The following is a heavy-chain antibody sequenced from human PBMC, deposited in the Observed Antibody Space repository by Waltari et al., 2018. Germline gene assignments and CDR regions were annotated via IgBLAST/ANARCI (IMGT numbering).Heavy chain of an antibody. CDR3: AKQGTEKNWDNWFHP. J-gene: IGHJ5*02. CDR1: GFTFSSYA. Sequence: QLVESGGGLVQPGGSLRLSCAASGFTFSSYAMSWVRQAPGKGLEWVSAISASAGGTYYADSVKGRFTISRDNSKNTLYLQVNSLRAEDTALYYCAKQGTEKNWDNWFHPWGQGTLVTVSS. V-gene: IGHV3-23*04. D-gene: IGHD7-27*01. CDR2: ISASAGGT.